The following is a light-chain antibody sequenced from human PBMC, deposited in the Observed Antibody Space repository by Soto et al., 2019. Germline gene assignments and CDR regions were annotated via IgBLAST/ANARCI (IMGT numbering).Light chain of an antibody. CDR2: GAS. CDR1: QSVSSSY. V-gene: IGKV3-20*01. CDR3: HQYADSPQT. Sequence: EIVLTQSPGTLSLSPGERATLSCRASQSVSSSYLAWYQQKPGQAPRLLIYGASSRATGIPDRFSGSGSGTDFTLTISRLEPEDFAVYFCHQYADSPQTFGQGTKVEIK. J-gene: IGKJ2*01.